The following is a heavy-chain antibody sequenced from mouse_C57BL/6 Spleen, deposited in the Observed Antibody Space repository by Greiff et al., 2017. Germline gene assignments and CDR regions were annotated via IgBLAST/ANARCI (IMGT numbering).Heavy chain of an antibody. Sequence: EVQLQQSGAELVRPGASVKLSCTASGFNIKDYYMHWVKQRPEQGLEWVGRIDPEDGDTEYAPKFQGQATMTADPSSNTAYLQLSSLPSEDTAVYYCTTPLLLRYPFGYWGQGTTLTVSS. CDR2: IDPEDGDT. CDR1: GFNIKDYY. D-gene: IGHD1-1*01. J-gene: IGHJ2*01. V-gene: IGHV14-1*01. CDR3: TTPLLLRYPFGY.